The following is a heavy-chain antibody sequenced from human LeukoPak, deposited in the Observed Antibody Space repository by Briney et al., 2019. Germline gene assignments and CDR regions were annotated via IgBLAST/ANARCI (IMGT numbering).Heavy chain of an antibody. V-gene: IGHV3-53*04. D-gene: IGHD5-18*01. Sequence: GGSLRLSCAASGFTVSSNYMSWVRQAPGKGLEWVSVIFSGGTTYYADSVKGRFTISRHNSENTLYLQMNSLRGEDTAVYYCARGVLGYSYGSDCWGQGTLVTVSS. J-gene: IGHJ4*02. CDR2: IFSGGTT. CDR3: ARGVLGYSYGSDC. CDR1: GFTVSSNY.